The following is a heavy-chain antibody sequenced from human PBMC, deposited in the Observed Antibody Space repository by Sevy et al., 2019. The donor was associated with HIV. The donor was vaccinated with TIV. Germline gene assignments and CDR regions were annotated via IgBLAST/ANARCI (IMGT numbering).Heavy chain of an antibody. Sequence: GESLKISCKASGYTFTSYSIHWVRQAPGQGLEWMGIINPSGGSTTYAQMFQGRVTLTRDKSTSTVFLELSSLRSDDTAVYYCAIPGFSGYDGVDQWGQGTLVTVSS. CDR3: AIPGFSGYDGVDQ. CDR1: GYTFTSYS. V-gene: IGHV1-46*01. CDR2: INPSGGST. D-gene: IGHD5-12*01. J-gene: IGHJ4*02.